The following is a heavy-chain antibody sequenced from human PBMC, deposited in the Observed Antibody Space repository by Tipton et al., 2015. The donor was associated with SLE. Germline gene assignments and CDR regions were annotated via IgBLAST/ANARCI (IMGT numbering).Heavy chain of an antibody. CDR3: ARVTGVGPFAHADD. V-gene: IGHV4-61*02. CDR2: IYSRGST. CDR1: GDSITSGHYY. D-gene: IGHD1-26*01. Sequence: TLSLTCTVSGDSITSGHYYWTWIRQPAGKGLEWIGRIYSRGSTNYNLSLKSRVTISADTSKNQFSLSLSSVTAADAAVYYCARVTGVGPFAHADDWGQGALVIVSS. J-gene: IGHJ4*02.